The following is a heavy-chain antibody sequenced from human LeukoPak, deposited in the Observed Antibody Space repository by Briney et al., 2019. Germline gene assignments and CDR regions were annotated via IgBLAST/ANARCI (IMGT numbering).Heavy chain of an antibody. CDR2: IYHSGST. Sequence: PSETLSLTCTVSGYSISSGYYWGWIRQPPGRGLEWIGSIYHSGSTYYNPSLKSRVTISVDTSKNQFSLKLSSVTAADTAVYYCARGHYYGSGIPTGGAFDIWGQGTMVTVSS. D-gene: IGHD3-10*01. V-gene: IGHV4-38-2*02. J-gene: IGHJ3*02. CDR1: GYSISSGYY. CDR3: ARGHYYGSGIPTGGAFDI.